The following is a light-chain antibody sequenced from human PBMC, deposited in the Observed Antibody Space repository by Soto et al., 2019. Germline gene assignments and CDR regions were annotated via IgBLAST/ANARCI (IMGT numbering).Light chain of an antibody. CDR2: ATS. V-gene: IGKV1-39*01. CDR3: QQSYNTPIT. CDR1: RTIDNY. Sequence: TQSPSSLSASLGDRVTITFRASRTIDNYLNWYQQKPGRAPELLVYATSSLQSGVPSRFTGGGSGTHFTLTISGLQPEDFATHFCQQSYNTPITFGQATRLEIK. J-gene: IGKJ5*01.